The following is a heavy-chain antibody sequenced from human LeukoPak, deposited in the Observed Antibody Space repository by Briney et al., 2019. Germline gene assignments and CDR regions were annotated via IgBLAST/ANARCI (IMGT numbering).Heavy chain of an antibody. D-gene: IGHD6-13*01. CDR1: GGSFSDYY. J-gene: IGHJ5*02. Sequence: SETLSLTCAIYGGSFSDYYWSWIRQPPGKGLEWIGEINHSGSTNYNPSLKSRVTISVDTSKNQFSLKLSSVTAAGTAVYHCAREAGIAAAIVWFDPWGQGTLVTVSS. V-gene: IGHV4-34*01. CDR2: INHSGST. CDR3: AREAGIAAAIVWFDP.